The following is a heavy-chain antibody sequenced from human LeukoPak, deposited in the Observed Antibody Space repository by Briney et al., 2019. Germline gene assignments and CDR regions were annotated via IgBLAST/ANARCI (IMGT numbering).Heavy chain of an antibody. CDR3: TTEGGSGWYGHFDY. CDR1: GFTFSNAW. D-gene: IGHD6-19*01. CDR2: IKSNTNDGTA. Sequence: PGGSLRLSCAASGFTFSNAWMTWVRQAPGKGLEWVGRIKSNTNDGTADYAAPVKGRFTISRDDSKNTLFLQMNSLKTEDTAVYYCTTEGGSGWYGHFDYWGQGTLVTVSS. J-gene: IGHJ4*02. V-gene: IGHV3-15*01.